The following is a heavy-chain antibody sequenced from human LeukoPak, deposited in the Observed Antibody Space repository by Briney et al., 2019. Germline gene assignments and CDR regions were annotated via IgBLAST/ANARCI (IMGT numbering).Heavy chain of an antibody. Sequence: ASVKVSCKASGYTFTGYYMHWVRQAPGQGLEWMGWINPNSGGTNYAQKFQGRVTMTRDTSISTAYMELSRLRSDDTAVYYCARDDVTTGGAIGYWGQGTLVTVSS. CDR3: ARDDVTTGGAIGY. CDR2: INPNSGGT. J-gene: IGHJ4*02. V-gene: IGHV1-2*02. CDR1: GYTFTGYY. D-gene: IGHD4-17*01.